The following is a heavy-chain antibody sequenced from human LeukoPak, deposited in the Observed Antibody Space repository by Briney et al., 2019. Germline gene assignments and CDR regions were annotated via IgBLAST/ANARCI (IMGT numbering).Heavy chain of an antibody. Sequence: ASVKVSCRASSYTFTRYGISWVRQAPGQGLEWMGWISGSNGNTNYAQKFQGRVSMTADTSTSTAYMELRSLRSDDTAVYYCARSGRGTYYYFDLWGQGTLVTVSS. CDR3: ARSGRGTYYYFDL. J-gene: IGHJ4*02. D-gene: IGHD1-26*01. V-gene: IGHV1-18*01. CDR1: SYTFTRYG. CDR2: ISGSNGNT.